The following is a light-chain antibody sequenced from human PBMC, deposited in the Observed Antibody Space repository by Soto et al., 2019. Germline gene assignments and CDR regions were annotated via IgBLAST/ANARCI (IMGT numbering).Light chain of an antibody. CDR3: QSYDSSLSGYV. CDR1: SSNIGAGYD. J-gene: IGLJ1*01. Sequence: QCVLTQPPSVSGSPGQRVTVSCAGSSSNIGAGYDVHWYQQLPGTAPKLLIYGNSNRPSGVPARFSASKSGTSASLAITGLQAEDEADYYCQSYDSSLSGYVFGTGTKVTVL. CDR2: GNS. V-gene: IGLV1-40*01.